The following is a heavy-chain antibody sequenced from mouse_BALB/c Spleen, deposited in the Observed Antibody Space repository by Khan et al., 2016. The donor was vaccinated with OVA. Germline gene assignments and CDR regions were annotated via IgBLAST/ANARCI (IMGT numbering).Heavy chain of an antibody. CDR1: VYSITSDYA. V-gene: IGHV3-2*02. Sequence: EVQLQESGPGLVNPSQSLSLTCTVTVYSITSDYAWNWIRQFPGNKLEWMGYINYSGSTNYNPALKSRISITRDTSKNQFFLQLNSVTTEDTATYYCARDGSRYNYAMDYWGQGTSVTVSS. J-gene: IGHJ4*01. CDR2: INYSGST. D-gene: IGHD2-3*01. CDR3: ARDGSRYNYAMDY.